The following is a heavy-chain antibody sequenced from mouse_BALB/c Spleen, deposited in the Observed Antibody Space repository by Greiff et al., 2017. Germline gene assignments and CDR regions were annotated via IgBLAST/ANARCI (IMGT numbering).Heavy chain of an antibody. J-gene: IGHJ4*01. Sequence: VQLQQSGAELVKPGASVKLSCTASGFNIKDTYMHWVKQRPEQGLEWIGAIYPGDGDTRYTQKFKGKATLTADKSSSTAYMQLSSLASEDSAVYYCARDDYYAMDYWGQGTSVTVSS. CDR1: GFNIKDTY. CDR3: ARDDYYAMDY. V-gene: IGHV14-3*02. CDR2: IYPGDGDT.